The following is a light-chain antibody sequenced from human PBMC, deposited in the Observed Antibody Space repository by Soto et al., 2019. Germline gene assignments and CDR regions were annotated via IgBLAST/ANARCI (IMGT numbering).Light chain of an antibody. J-gene: IGKJ1*01. Sequence: GTLSLSPGDRATLSCRASQSVSGSYLAWYQQKPGQAPRLLIYDASSRATGIPDRFSGSGSGTDFTLTISRLEAEDFAVYYCQQYASSARTFGQGTKVDIK. CDR1: QSVSGSY. CDR3: QQYASSART. V-gene: IGKV3-20*01. CDR2: DAS.